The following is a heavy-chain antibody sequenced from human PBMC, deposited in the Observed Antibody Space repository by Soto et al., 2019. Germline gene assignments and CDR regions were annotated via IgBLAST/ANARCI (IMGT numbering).Heavy chain of an antibody. J-gene: IGHJ6*02. CDR2: IYYKGYT. CDR3: ARHPDYGGNYYYYGMDV. V-gene: IGHV4-39*01. Sequence: QLQLQESGPGLVKPSETLSLTCTSSGDSISDSSFYWAWIRQPPGKGLEWIGSIYYKGYTKYNPSPESRVTITVDTSRNQFSLRLSSVTAADTAVYFCARHPDYGGNYYYYGMDVWGPGTTVIVSS. D-gene: IGHD4-17*01. CDR1: GDSISDSSFY.